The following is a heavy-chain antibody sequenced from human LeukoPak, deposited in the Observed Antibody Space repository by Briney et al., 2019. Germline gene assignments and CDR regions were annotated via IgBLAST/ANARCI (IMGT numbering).Heavy chain of an antibody. CDR1: GFTFSSCW. V-gene: IGHV3-74*01. Sequence: PGGSLRLSCAASGFTFSSCWMHWVRQAPGKGLVWVSRINSDGSSTSYADSVKGRFTISRDNAKNTLYLQMNSLRAEDTAVYYCARTISSSSTSCFLYWGQGTLVTVSS. CDR2: INSDGSST. D-gene: IGHD2-2*01. J-gene: IGHJ4*02. CDR3: ARTISSSSTSCFLY.